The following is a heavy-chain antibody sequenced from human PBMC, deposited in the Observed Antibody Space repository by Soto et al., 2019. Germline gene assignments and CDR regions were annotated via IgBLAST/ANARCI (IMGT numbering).Heavy chain of an antibody. CDR3: ARDYTYALDVAGYFDF. CDR2: VYRSGAA. Sequence: SSETLSLTCTVSGYSISTGYYWAWVRQSPGKGLEWIGSVYRSGAAYYSPTLKSRVTISVDTSKNQFSLHLKSVTAADAAVYYCARDYTYALDVAGYFDFWGQGTPVTVS. J-gene: IGHJ4*02. CDR1: GYSISTGYY. D-gene: IGHD6-19*01. V-gene: IGHV4-38-2*02.